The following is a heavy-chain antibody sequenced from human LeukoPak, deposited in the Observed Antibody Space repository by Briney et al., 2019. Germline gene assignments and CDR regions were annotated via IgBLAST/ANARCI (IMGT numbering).Heavy chain of an antibody. Sequence: RGSLRLSCAASGFTFSNYWMHWVRQAPGKGLVWVSRINSDGTTTTYADSVKGRFTISRDNAKNTLYLQMNSLRVEDTAVYYCARDPHGYWWFDPWGQGTLVTVSS. CDR2: INSDGTTT. D-gene: IGHD5-18*01. CDR3: ARDPHGYWWFDP. CDR1: GFTFSNYW. V-gene: IGHV3-74*01. J-gene: IGHJ5*02.